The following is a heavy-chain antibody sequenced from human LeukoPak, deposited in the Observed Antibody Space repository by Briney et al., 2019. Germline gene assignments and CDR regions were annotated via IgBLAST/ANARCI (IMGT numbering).Heavy chain of an antibody. V-gene: IGHV1-18*01. J-gene: IGHJ4*02. CDR1: GYSFTGYG. Sequence: ASVKVSCKASGYSFTGYGVSWVRQAPGQGLGSMGWISPYTGNTDYVQDLQGRVIMTADTSTNTVYMELRTLRSDDTAVYYCTREAEDLPGVITFLYWGQGTLVTVSS. CDR2: ISPYTGNT. D-gene: IGHD3-16*01. CDR3: TREAEDLPGVITFLY.